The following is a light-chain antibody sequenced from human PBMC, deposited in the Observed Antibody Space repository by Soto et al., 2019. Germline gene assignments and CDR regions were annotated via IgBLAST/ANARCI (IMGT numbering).Light chain of an antibody. CDR2: GAF. CDR3: LQDNNYSWT. J-gene: IGKJ1*01. Sequence: AIQMTQSPSSLSASVGDRVTINCRASQAIGNELSWYQQKPGKAPKLLIYGAFTLESGVPLRFIGSGSGTDFTLTIICLQPEDFATYYCLQDNNYSWTFGQGTKVEI. V-gene: IGKV1-6*01. CDR1: QAIGNE.